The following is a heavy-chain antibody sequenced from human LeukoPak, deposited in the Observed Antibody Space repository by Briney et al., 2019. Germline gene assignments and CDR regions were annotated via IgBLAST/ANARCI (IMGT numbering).Heavy chain of an antibody. Sequence: GGSLRLSCTTSGITFSNSWMSWVRQATGKGLKWVATIRPDGSEGYYADSVRGRFTISRDNSKNSFYLQMSSLRAEDTGVFYCARDVAYSAFDYWGQGTLVTVSS. J-gene: IGHJ4*02. CDR3: ARDVAYSAFDY. D-gene: IGHD2-21*01. V-gene: IGHV3-7*01. CDR2: IRPDGSEG. CDR1: GITFSNSW.